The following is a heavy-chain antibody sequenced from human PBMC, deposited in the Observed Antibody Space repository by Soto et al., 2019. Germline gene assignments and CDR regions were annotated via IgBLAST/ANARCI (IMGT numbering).Heavy chain of an antibody. CDR1: GFTFGSYA. V-gene: IGHV3-23*01. CDR2: ISGSGGST. Sequence: GGSLGLSCAVSGFTFGSYAMSWVRQAPGKWLEWVSAISGSGGSTYYADSVKGRFTISRDNSKNTLFLQMNSLRVEDTAVYYCAKGRPTGYCSGGSCYSELDYWGQGTLVTVSS. D-gene: IGHD2-15*01. CDR3: AKGRPTGYCSGGSCYSELDY. J-gene: IGHJ4*02.